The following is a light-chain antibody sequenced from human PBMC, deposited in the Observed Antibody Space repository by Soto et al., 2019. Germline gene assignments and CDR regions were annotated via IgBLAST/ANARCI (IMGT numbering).Light chain of an antibody. J-gene: IGKJ1*01. CDR1: QSVSRY. CDR3: QQYNNWPWT. V-gene: IGKV3-11*01. CDR2: DAS. Sequence: EIVLTHSPGTLSLSPCERATLSFSASQSVSRYLAWYQQKPGQAPRLLIYDASYRATGIPARFSGSGSGTDFILTISSLEPEDFAIYYCQQYNNWPWTFGQGTKV.